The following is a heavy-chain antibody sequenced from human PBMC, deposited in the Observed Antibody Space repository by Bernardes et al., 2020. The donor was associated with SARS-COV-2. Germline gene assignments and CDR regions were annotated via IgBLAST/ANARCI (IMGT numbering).Heavy chain of an antibody. Sequence: SLRLSCAASGFTFNNFGMHWVRQAPGKGLEWVAVISYEGSKKYHRDTEECRFTISKDHSKNTVYLQMNSLRFEATGVYYCTTVQAILWVRPNYSCMDFWGEGPTVTVS. CDR3: TTVQAILWVRPNYSCMDF. D-gene: IGHD2-21*01. CDR1: GFTFNNFG. V-gene: IGHV3-30*03. CDR2: ISYEGSKK. J-gene: IGHJ6*02.